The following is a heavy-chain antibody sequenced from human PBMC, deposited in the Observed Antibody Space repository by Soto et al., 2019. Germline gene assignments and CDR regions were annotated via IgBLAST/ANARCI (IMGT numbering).Heavy chain of an antibody. D-gene: IGHD6-19*01. CDR1: GFTFSSYA. Sequence: GGSLRLSCAASGFTFSSYAMSWVRQAPGKGLEWVSAISGSGGSTYYADSVKGRFTISRDNSKNTLYLQMNSLRAEDTAVYYCAKCKALVIAVAPVDYWGQGTLVTVSS. V-gene: IGHV3-23*01. CDR2: ISGSGGST. CDR3: AKCKALVIAVAPVDY. J-gene: IGHJ4*02.